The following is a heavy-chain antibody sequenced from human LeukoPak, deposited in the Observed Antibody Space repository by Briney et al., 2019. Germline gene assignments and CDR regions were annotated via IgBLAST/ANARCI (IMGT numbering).Heavy chain of an antibody. D-gene: IGHD4-11*01. Sequence: SETLSLTCTVSGGSISSYYWSWIRQPPGKGLEWIGYIYYSGSTNYNPSLKSRVTISVDTSKNQFSLKLSSVTAADTAVYYCARHDSNYGDYYYGMDVWGQGTTVTVSS. CDR2: IYYSGST. CDR3: ARHDSNYGDYYYGMDV. CDR1: GGSISSYY. V-gene: IGHV4-59*08. J-gene: IGHJ6*02.